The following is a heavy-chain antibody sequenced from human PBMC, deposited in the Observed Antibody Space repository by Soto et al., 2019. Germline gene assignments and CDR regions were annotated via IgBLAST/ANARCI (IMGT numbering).Heavy chain of an antibody. CDR3: ASSNIAAAPYGMDV. Sequence: ASVKVSCKASGYTFTSYAMHCVRQAPGQRLEWMGWINAGNGNTKYSQKFQGRATITRDTSASTAYMELSSLRSEDTAVYYCASSNIAAAPYGMDVWGQGTTVTVSS. CDR2: INAGNGNT. J-gene: IGHJ6*02. CDR1: GYTFTSYA. V-gene: IGHV1-3*01. D-gene: IGHD6-13*01.